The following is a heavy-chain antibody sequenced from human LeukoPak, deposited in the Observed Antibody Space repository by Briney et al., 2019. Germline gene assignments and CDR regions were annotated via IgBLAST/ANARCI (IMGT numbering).Heavy chain of an antibody. J-gene: IGHJ4*02. Sequence: SETLSLTCTVSGGSISSSCYYWGWIRQPPGKGLEWIGSIYYSGSTYYNLSLKIRVTISADTSKNQLSLKLSSVTAADTAVYYCARSPDGYYDFWSGFFDYWGQGTLVNVS. V-gene: IGHV4-39*07. CDR2: IYYSGST. CDR3: ARSPDGYYDFWSGFFDY. CDR1: GGSISSSCYY. D-gene: IGHD3-3*01.